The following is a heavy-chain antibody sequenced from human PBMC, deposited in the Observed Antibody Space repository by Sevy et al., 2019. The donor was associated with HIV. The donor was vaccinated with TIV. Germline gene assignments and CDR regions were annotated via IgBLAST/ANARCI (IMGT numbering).Heavy chain of an antibody. Sequence: GGSLRLSCAASGFTFSNHWMTWVRQAPGKGLEWVATMKEDGSERNYVDSVKGRFTISRDNAKNSLYLQMNSLRAEDTAVYYCVREGVGGYSYSLDCWGQGTLVTVSS. V-gene: IGHV3-7*01. J-gene: IGHJ4*02. CDR3: VREGVGGYSYSLDC. CDR1: GFTFSNHW. D-gene: IGHD5-18*01. CDR2: MKEDGSER.